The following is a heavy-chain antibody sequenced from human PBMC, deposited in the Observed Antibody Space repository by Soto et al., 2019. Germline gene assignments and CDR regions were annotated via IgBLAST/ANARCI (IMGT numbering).Heavy chain of an antibody. CDR1: GGSISSSSYY. CDR3: ARHGVEGVTMIVVVIGDDAFDI. CDR2: IYYSGST. V-gene: IGHV4-39*01. J-gene: IGHJ3*02. Sequence: QLQLQESGPGLVEPSETLSLTCSVSGGSISSSSYYWGWIRQPPGKGLEWIGSIYYSGSTYYNPSLKSRVTISVDTSKNQFSLKLSSVTAADTAVYYCARHGVEGVTMIVVVIGDDAFDICGQGTMVTVSS. D-gene: IGHD3-22*01.